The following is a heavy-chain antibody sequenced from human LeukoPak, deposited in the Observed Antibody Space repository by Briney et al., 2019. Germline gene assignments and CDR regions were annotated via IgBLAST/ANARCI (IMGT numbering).Heavy chain of an antibody. CDR3: ARGAWATRLGS. CDR2: IYESGTT. CDR1: GESLNSYY. V-gene: IGHV4-34*01. D-gene: IGHD2-15*01. Sequence: SSETLSLTCAVYGESLNSYYWSAVRQPPGEGLEWIGEIYESGTTEYNPSLKSRVTISMVPSKQQFSLSLSSVTAADTAVYYCARGAWATRLGSWGLGTPVIVSS. J-gene: IGHJ4*02.